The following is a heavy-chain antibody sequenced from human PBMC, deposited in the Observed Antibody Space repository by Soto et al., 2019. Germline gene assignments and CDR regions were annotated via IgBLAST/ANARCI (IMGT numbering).Heavy chain of an antibody. Sequence: GGSLRLSCAASGFTFSSYAMHWVRQAPGKGLEWVAVISYDGSNKYYADSVKGRFTISRDNSKNTLYLQMNSLRAEDTAVYYCASSRGYCSGGSCYNWFDPWGQGTLVTVSS. CDR2: ISYDGSNK. CDR1: GFTFSSYA. CDR3: ASSRGYCSGGSCYNWFDP. V-gene: IGHV3-30-3*01. J-gene: IGHJ5*02. D-gene: IGHD2-15*01.